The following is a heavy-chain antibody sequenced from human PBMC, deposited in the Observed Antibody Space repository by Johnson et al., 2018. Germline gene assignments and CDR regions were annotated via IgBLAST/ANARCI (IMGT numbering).Heavy chain of an antibody. Sequence: VQLVESGGGLVQPGRSLRLSCTASGFTFGDYAMSWFRQAPGKGLEWVGFIRSKAYGGTTEYAASVKGRFTISRDNSKNTLYLQMNSLRAEDTAMYYCAKGGVAVPGDNYYYMDVWGKGTTVTVSS. J-gene: IGHJ6*03. CDR2: IRSKAYGGTT. CDR1: GFTFGDYA. V-gene: IGHV3-49*03. CDR3: AKGGVAVPGDNYYYMDV. D-gene: IGHD6-19*01.